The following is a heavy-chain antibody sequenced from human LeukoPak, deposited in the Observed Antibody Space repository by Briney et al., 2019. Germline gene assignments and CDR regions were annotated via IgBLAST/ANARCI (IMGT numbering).Heavy chain of an antibody. J-gene: IGHJ6*02. D-gene: IGHD6-6*01. Sequence: GGSLRLSCAASGFTFSSYAMTWVRQAPGKGLEWISYISSSSSTIYYADSVKGRFTISRDNAKNSLYLQMNSLRDEDTAVYYCARDLRLIAARAGLYYYYGMDVWGQGTTVTVSS. CDR2: ISSSSSTI. V-gene: IGHV3-48*02. CDR3: ARDLRLIAARAGLYYYYGMDV. CDR1: GFTFSSYA.